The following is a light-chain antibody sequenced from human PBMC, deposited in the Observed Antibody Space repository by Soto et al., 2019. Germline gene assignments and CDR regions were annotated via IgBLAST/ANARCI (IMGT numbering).Light chain of an antibody. J-gene: IGKJ5*01. Sequence: EIVLTQSPGTLSLSPLEGATLSCRASQSVTGTNLAWYQQKPGQVPSLLIYGASTRATGISARFSGSGSGTEFTLTISSLQSEDFAVYYCQQYNNWPPITFGQGTRLEIK. V-gene: IGKV3-15*01. CDR3: QQYNNWPPIT. CDR2: GAS. CDR1: QSVTGTN.